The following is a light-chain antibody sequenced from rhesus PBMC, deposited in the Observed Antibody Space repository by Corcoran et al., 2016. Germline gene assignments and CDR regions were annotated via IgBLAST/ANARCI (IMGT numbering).Light chain of an antibody. CDR1: QGISSY. CDR3: QQGNNNPQT. V-gene: IGKV1-32*02. J-gene: IGKJ1*01. Sequence: DIQMSQSPSSLSASVGDRVTITCRASQGISSYLNWYQQKPGKAPKLLIYYANSLASGVPSRFSGTGAGTEFTLTIVSLQPEDFATYYCQQGNNNPQTFGQVTKVEIK. CDR2: YAN.